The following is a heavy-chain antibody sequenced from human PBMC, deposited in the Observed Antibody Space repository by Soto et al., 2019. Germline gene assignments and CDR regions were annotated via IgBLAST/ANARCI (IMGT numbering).Heavy chain of an antibody. J-gene: IGHJ4*02. V-gene: IGHV4-59*01. CDR1: GASFSGYY. CDR3: ASSDGRY. CDR2: IYYSGST. Sequence: PSETLSLTCAVYGASFSGYYWSWIRQPPGKGLEWIGYIYYSGSTNYNPSLKSRVTISVDTSKNQFSLKLSSVTAADAAVYYCASSDGRYWGQGTLVTVS.